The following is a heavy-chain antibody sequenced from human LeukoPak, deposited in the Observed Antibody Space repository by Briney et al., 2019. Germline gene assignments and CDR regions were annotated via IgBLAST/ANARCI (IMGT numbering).Heavy chain of an antibody. CDR3: ARAGSYEYYFDY. V-gene: IGHV1-2*02. Sequence: ASVKVSCKASGYTFTGHYMHWVRQAPGQGLEWMGWMNPNTGGTHYAQKYQGRVTMTRDTSITTAYMELSSLRSDDTAVYYRARAGSYEYYFDYWGQGTLVTVSS. D-gene: IGHD1-26*01. J-gene: IGHJ4*02. CDR2: MNPNTGGT. CDR1: GYTFTGHY.